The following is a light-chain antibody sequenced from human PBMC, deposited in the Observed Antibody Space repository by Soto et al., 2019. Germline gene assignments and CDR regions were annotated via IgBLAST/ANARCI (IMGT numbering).Light chain of an antibody. CDR3: SSYAGSSHVV. V-gene: IGLV2-8*01. Sequence: QSALTQPPSASGSPGQSVTIPCTGTSSDVGGYNYVSWYQQHPGKAPKLMIYEVSKRPSGVPDRFSGSKSGNTASLTVSGLQAEDEADYYCSSYAGSSHVVFGGGTKVTVL. CDR2: EVS. J-gene: IGLJ2*01. CDR1: SSDVGGYNY.